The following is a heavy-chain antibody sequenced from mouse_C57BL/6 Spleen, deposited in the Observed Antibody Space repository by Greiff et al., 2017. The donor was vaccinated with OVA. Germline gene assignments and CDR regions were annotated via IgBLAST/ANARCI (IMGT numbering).Heavy chain of an antibody. V-gene: IGHV1-26*01. CDR2: INPNNGGT. D-gene: IGHD2-4*01. J-gene: IGHJ3*01. CDR1: GYTFTDYY. Sequence: VQLQQSGPELVKPGASVKISCKASGYTFTDYYMNWVKQSHGKSLEWIGDINPNNGGTSYNQTFKGKATLHVDKSSRTAYMALRSLTSEDYAVYYCAREAYDYDGGPWFAYWGQGTLVTVSA. CDR3: AREAYDYDGGPWFAY.